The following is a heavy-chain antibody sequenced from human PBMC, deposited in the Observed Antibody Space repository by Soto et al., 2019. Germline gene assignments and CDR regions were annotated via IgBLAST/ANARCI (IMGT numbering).Heavy chain of an antibody. CDR3: AREGDIVVVPAAPRAYYYYGMDV. J-gene: IGHJ6*02. D-gene: IGHD2-2*01. Sequence: SVKVSCKASGGTFSSYAISWVRQAPGQGLEWMGGIIPIFGTANYAQKFQGRVTITADESTSTAYMELSSLRSEDTAVYYCAREGDIVVVPAAPRAYYYYGMDVWGQGTTVTVSS. V-gene: IGHV1-69*13. CDR2: IIPIFGTA. CDR1: GGTFSSYA.